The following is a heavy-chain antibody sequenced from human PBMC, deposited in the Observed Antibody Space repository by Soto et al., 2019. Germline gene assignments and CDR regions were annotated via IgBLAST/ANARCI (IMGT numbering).Heavy chain of an antibody. CDR2: ISYDGSNK. J-gene: IGHJ6*02. D-gene: IGHD5-12*01. V-gene: IGHV3-30*18. CDR1: GFTFIRYG. Sequence: GSLRLSCAASGFTFIRYGMHWVRQAPGKGLEWVAVISYDGSNKYYADSVKGRFTISRDNSKNTLYLQMNSLRAEDTAVYYCAKDVLLRGYSGYGSYYYGMDVWGQGTTVTVSS. CDR3: AKDVLLRGYSGYGSYYYGMDV.